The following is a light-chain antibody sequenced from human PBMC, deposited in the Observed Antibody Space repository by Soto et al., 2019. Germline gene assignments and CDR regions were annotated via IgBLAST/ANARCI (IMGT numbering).Light chain of an antibody. CDR1: QSVSSSY. V-gene: IGKV3-20*01. CDR2: GAS. CDR3: QQYNSYSPT. Sequence: IVLTQRPRTLSLSPGERATLSRRASQSVSSSYLAWYQQKPGQAPRLLIYGASSRATGIPDRFSGSGSGTDFTLTISGLQPGDSATYYCQQYNSYSPTFGQGTKVDI. J-gene: IGKJ1*01.